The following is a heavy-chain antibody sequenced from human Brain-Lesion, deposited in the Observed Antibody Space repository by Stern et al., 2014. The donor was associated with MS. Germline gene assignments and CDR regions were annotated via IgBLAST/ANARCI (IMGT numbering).Heavy chain of an antibody. J-gene: IGHJ6*02. CDR1: GGSISSGGYY. Sequence: QVQLQDSGPGLVKPSQTLSLSCTVSGGSISSGGYYWSWIRQPAGKGLEWIGRIFNSGSTSYNPSLKSRVTISIDTSKNQFSLRLNSMTAADTAVYYCARGRVVPGFQYYATDVWGQGTTVIVSS. V-gene: IGHV4-61*02. D-gene: IGHD2-2*01. CDR2: IFNSGST. CDR3: ARGRVVPGFQYYATDV.